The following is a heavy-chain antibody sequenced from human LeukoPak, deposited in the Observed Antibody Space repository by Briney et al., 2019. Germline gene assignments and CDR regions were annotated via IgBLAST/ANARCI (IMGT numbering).Heavy chain of an antibody. CDR2: IKGDGSYT. V-gene: IGHV3-74*01. CDR1: GFTFSNYW. CDR3: ARDGDAYNFDY. Sequence: GGSLRLSCAASGFTFSNYWMHWVRQAPVKGLVWVPRIKGDGSYTNYADSVKGRFTISRDNAKNTLYLQMNSLRAEDTAVYYCARDGDAYNFDYWGQGALVTVSS. J-gene: IGHJ4*02. D-gene: IGHD5-24*01.